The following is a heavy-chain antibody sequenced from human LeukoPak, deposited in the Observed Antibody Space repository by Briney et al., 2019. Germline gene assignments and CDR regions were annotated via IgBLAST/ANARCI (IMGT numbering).Heavy chain of an antibody. Sequence: SVKVSCKASGGTFSSYAISWVRQAPGQGLEWMGGTIPIFGTANYAQKFQGRVTITADKSTSTAYMELSSLRSEDTAVYYCASAYSSGLGEFDYWGQGTLVTVSS. V-gene: IGHV1-69*06. CDR2: TIPIFGTA. J-gene: IGHJ4*02. D-gene: IGHD6-19*01. CDR1: GGTFSSYA. CDR3: ASAYSSGLGEFDY.